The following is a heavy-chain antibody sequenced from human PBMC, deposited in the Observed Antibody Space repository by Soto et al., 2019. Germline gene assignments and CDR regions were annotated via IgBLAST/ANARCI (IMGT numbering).Heavy chain of an antibody. Sequence: GGSLRLSCAASEFTFSNYAMSWVRQAPGKGLEWVSAISYGGGTTYYADSVKGRFTISRDNSKNTLYLQMNSLRAEDTAVYYCAIEKVGPTSIHVFDIWGQGTMVTVSS. CDR2: ISYGGGTT. D-gene: IGHD1-26*01. V-gene: IGHV3-23*01. CDR1: EFTFSNYA. J-gene: IGHJ3*02. CDR3: AIEKVGPTSIHVFDI.